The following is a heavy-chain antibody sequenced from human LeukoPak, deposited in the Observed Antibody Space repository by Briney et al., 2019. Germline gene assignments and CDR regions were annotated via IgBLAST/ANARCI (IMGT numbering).Heavy chain of an antibody. CDR3: ARDQARYSSSWYDAFDI. CDR1: GGSISSYY. D-gene: IGHD6-13*01. V-gene: IGHV4-4*07. J-gene: IGHJ3*02. Sequence: PSETLSLTCAASGGSISSYYWSWIRQPAGKGLEWIGRIYTSGSTNYNPSLKSRVTMSVDTSKNQFSLKLSSVTAADTAVYYCARDQARYSSSWYDAFDIWGQGTMVTVSS. CDR2: IYTSGST.